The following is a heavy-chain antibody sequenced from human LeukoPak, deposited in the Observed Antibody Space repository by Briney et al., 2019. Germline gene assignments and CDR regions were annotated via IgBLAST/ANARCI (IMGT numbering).Heavy chain of an antibody. V-gene: IGHV3-30*03. D-gene: IGHD2-21*01. CDR1: GFTFSSYG. Sequence: GGSLRLSCAASGFTFSSYGMHWVRQAPGKGLEWVAVISYDGINKYYADSVKGRFTISRDNSKNTLYLQMNSLRSDDTAVYYCARRQGNSLGAFDIWGQGTMITVSS. CDR2: ISYDGINK. J-gene: IGHJ3*02. CDR3: ARRQGNSLGAFDI.